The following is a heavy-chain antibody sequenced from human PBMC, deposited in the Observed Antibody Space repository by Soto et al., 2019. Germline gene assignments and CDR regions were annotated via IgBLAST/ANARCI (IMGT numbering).Heavy chain of an antibody. V-gene: IGHV4-59*08. J-gene: IGHJ6*03. Sequence: PSDTLSSTGTVLGASTRGSYWRGIRQPPGKTLGGSGAIFFIASTNYNASLRGRVTILVDTSTNQFSTYLGSVTAADTPLYYSARRNGDYGYYYLDVWGKGTTVTVSS. D-gene: IGHD4-17*01. CDR3: ARRNGDYGYYYLDV. CDR2: IFFIAST. CDR1: GASTRGSY.